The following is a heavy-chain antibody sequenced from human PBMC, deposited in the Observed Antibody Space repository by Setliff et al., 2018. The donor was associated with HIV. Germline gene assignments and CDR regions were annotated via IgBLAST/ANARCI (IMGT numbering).Heavy chain of an antibody. D-gene: IGHD5-18*01. CDR1: GGSINSHF. J-gene: IGHJ6*03. CDR2: FRPTGNAYYANP. CDR3: AKSVDTTMDDYYYVDI. Sequence: SETLSLTCTVSGGSINSHFWNRIRQPAGKGLEWIGRFRPTGNAYYANPYYNPSLKSRVTMSVDTSKSQFSLKLNSVTAADTAVYYCAKSVDTTMDDYYYVDIWGTGTTVTVSS. V-gene: IGHV4-4*07.